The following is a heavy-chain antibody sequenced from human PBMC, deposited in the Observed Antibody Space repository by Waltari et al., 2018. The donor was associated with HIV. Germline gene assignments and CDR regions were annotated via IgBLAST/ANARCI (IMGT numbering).Heavy chain of an antibody. Sequence: EVQLVESGGDLLKPGGCLSLSCAASGFTLSRVWMSWVRQAPGKGLEWVGRIKTKGDGGATDYAAAVKGRFTISRDDSKNTVYLQMNSLKIEDTAVYYCTSEEDYGSGSHFDYWGQGTLVTVSS. D-gene: IGHD3-10*01. CDR1: GFTLSRVW. CDR3: TSEEDYGSGSHFDY. CDR2: IKTKGDGGAT. J-gene: IGHJ4*02. V-gene: IGHV3-15*01.